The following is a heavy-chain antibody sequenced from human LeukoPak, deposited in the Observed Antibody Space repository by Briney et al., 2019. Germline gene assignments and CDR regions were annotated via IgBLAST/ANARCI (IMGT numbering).Heavy chain of an antibody. CDR3: ARTPEWTTIYYYYYMDV. CDR2: ISAYNGNT. V-gene: IGHV1-18*01. CDR1: GYTFTSYG. Sequence: ASVKVSCKASGYTFTSYGISWVRQAPGQGLEWMGWISAYNGNTNYAQKLQGRVTMTTDTSTSTAYMELRSLRSDDTAVYYCARTPEWTTIYYYYYMDVWGKGTTVTVSS. D-gene: IGHD4-11*01. J-gene: IGHJ6*03.